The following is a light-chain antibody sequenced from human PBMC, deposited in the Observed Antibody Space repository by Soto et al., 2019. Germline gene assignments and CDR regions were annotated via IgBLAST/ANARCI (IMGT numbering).Light chain of an antibody. CDR2: DAS. J-gene: IGKJ5*01. CDR1: QSVSSNY. CDR3: QQRSNLIT. V-gene: IGKV3D-20*02. Sequence: TQFPATLSASPGERATLSCRASQSVSSNYLAWYQQKPGQAPRLLIYDASNRATGIPARFSGSGSGTDFTLTISSLEPEDFAVYYCQQRSNLITFGQGTRLEIK.